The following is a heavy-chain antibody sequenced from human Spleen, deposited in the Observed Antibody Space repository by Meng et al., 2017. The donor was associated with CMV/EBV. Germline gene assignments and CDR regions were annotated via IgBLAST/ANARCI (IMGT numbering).Heavy chain of an antibody. CDR1: GFTFSSYE. J-gene: IGHJ4*02. Sequence: GESLKISCAASGFTFSSYEMNWVRQAPGKGLEWISYISSSDSTIYYADSVKGRFTIPRDNAKNSLYLQMSSLRAEDTAVYYCARGRIAVAGVFHYWGQGTLVTVSS. CDR3: ARGRIAVAGVFHY. V-gene: IGHV3-48*03. D-gene: IGHD6-19*01. CDR2: ISSSDSTI.